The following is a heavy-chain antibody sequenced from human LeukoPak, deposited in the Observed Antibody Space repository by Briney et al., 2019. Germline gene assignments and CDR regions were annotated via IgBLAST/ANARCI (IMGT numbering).Heavy chain of an antibody. CDR1: GGSISSSSFY. V-gene: IGHV4-39*01. CDR3: ARHGIYVSGSYYNLLAYFFDY. Sequence: SETLSLTCTVSGGSISSSSFYWGWIRQPPGKGLEWIGSIYYTGATNSNPSLKSRVTISVDTSKDQFSLKLGFVRAADTAVYYCARHGIYVSGSYYNLLAYFFDYWGRGALVTVSS. D-gene: IGHD3-10*01. J-gene: IGHJ4*02. CDR2: IYYTGAT.